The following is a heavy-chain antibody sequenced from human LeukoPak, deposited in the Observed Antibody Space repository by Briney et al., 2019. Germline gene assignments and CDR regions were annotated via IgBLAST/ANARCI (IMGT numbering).Heavy chain of an antibody. Sequence: PGRSLRLSCTASGFTFGDYAMSWVRQAPGKGLEWVGFIRSKAYGGTTEYAASVKGRFTISRDDSKSIAYLQMNSLKTEDTAVYYCTRASGYDLFPYFDCWGQGTLVTVSS. D-gene: IGHD5-12*01. V-gene: IGHV3-49*04. CDR3: TRASGYDLFPYFDC. CDR2: IRSKAYGGTT. CDR1: GFTFGDYA. J-gene: IGHJ4*02.